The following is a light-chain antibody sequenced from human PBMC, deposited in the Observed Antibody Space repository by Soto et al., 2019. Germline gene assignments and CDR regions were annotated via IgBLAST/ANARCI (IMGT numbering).Light chain of an antibody. CDR3: CSYAGSVL. Sequence: QLVLTQPASVSGSPGQWITISCTGTSSDFGSHNLVSWYQHEPGKAPKFLIYEVSKRPSGISTRFSGSKSGNTASLTISGLQADDEADYYCCSYAGSVLFGGGTKLTVL. CDR2: EVS. CDR1: SSDFGSHNL. V-gene: IGLV2-23*02. J-gene: IGLJ2*01.